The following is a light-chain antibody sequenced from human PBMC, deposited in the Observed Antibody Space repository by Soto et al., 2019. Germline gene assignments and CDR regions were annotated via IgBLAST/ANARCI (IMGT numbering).Light chain of an antibody. CDR3: QQYGNSPLT. V-gene: IGKV3-20*01. J-gene: IGKJ4*01. CDR2: GAN. Sequence: EIVLTQSPGTLSLSPGERATLSCRASQSVSSSYLAWYQQTPGQAPRLLIYGANSKATGIPDRFSGSGSGTDFTLAISRLEPEDVAVYYCQQYGNSPLTFGGGTKVVIK. CDR1: QSVSSSY.